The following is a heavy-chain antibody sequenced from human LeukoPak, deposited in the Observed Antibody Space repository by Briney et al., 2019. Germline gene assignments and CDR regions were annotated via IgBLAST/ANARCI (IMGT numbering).Heavy chain of an antibody. CDR2: VGGGSAI. CDR3: ARGGYYFDY. CDR1: GFXFSNFH. J-gene: IGHJ4*02. V-gene: IGHV3-48*02. Sequence: GGSLRLSCAASGFXFSNFHINWVRQAPGKGLEWISNVGGGSAIYCADSVRGRFTISRDDAKNSLYLQMNSLRDEDTAVYYCARGGYYFDYWGQGTLVTVSS.